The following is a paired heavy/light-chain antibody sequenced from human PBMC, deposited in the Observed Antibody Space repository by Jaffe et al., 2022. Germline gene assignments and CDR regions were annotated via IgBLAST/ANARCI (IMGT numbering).Heavy chain of an antibody. D-gene: IGHD3-10*01. CDR1: GGTFSSYA. J-gene: IGHJ2*01. V-gene: IGHV1-69*05. Sequence: QVQLVQSGAEVKKPGSSVKVSCKASGGTFSSYAISWVRQAPGQGLEWMGGIIPIFGTANYAQKFQGRVTITTDESTSTAYMELSSLRSEDTAVYYCAREGRSGSYYKSYWYFDLWGRGTLVTVSS. CDR2: IIPIFGTA. CDR3: AREGRSGSYYKSYWYFDL.
Light chain of an antibody. Sequence: EIVLTQSPGTLSLSPGERATLSCRASQSVSSSYLAWYQQKPGQAPRLLIYGASSRATGIPDRFSGSGSGTDFTLTISRLEPEDFAVYYCQQYGSSFTFGGGTKVEIK. CDR2: GAS. CDR3: QQYGSSFT. J-gene: IGKJ4*01. CDR1: QSVSSSY. V-gene: IGKV3-20*01.